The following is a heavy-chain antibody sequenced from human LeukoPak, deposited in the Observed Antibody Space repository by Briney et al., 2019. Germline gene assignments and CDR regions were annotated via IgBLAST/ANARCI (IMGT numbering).Heavy chain of an antibody. CDR1: GFTFSSYV. Sequence: PGGSLRLSCAASGFTFSSYVMSWVRQAPGKGLEWVSAISGSGGSTYYADSVKGRFTISRDNSKNTLYLQMNSLRAEGTAVYYCAKGSWIQLWSPFDYWGQGTLVTVSS. CDR2: ISGSGGST. V-gene: IGHV3-23*01. CDR3: AKGSWIQLWSPFDY. D-gene: IGHD5-18*01. J-gene: IGHJ4*02.